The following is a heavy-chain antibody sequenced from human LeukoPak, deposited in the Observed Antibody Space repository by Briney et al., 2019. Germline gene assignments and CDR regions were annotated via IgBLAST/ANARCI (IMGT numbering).Heavy chain of an antibody. J-gene: IGHJ4*02. CDR2: ITTGRGET. V-gene: IGHV1-3*03. CDR1: GYTFTGYY. CDR3: ARGGKQWRGGNYFDS. Sequence: ASVKLSCKASGYTFTGYYMHWVRQAPGQSPEWMGWITTGRGETRYSQEFQRRITFTRDTSASTVYMDLSDLRSEDTAVYYCARGGKQWRGGNYFDSWGQGTLVAVSS. D-gene: IGHD6-19*01.